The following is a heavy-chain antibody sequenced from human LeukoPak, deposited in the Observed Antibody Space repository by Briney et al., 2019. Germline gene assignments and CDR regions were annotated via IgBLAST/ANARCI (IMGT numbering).Heavy chain of an antibody. J-gene: IGHJ3*02. CDR2: IFYSGST. V-gene: IGHV4-39*07. Sequence: SETLSLTCTVSGGSISSYYWGWIRQPPGKGLEWIGNIFYSGSTYYSPSLRSRVTISLDTSRNHFSLKLNSVTAADTAVYYCAKSNGYGLVDIWGQGTMVTVSS. D-gene: IGHD3-10*01. CDR1: GGSISSYY. CDR3: AKSNGYGLVDI.